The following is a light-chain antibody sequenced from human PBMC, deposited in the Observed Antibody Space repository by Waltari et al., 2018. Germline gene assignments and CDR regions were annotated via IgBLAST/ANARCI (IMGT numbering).Light chain of an antibody. CDR2: NSN. CDR3: AAWDDSLNGNWV. J-gene: IGLJ3*02. V-gene: IGLV1-44*01. CDR1: NSNIGGNP. Sequence: QSVLTQPPSASGTPGQRVTISCSGSNSNIGGNPVQWFQQLPGTAPRLLIFNSNARPSGVPDRFSGSKSGTSASLAISGLQSEDEAEYYCAAWDDSLNGNWVFGGGTKVTVL.